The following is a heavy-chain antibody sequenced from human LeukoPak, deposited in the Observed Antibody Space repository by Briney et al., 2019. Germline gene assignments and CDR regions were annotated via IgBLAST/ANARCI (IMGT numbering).Heavy chain of an antibody. CDR1: GYTFTSYY. D-gene: IGHD6-19*01. J-gene: IGHJ5*02. V-gene: IGHV1-46*01. CDR2: INPSGGST. Sequence: ASVKVSCKASGYTFTSYYMHWVRQAPGQGLEWMGIINPSGGSTSYAQKFQGRVTMTRDTSTSTVYMELSSLRSEDTAVYYCARASALAGIGMNWFDPWGQRTLVTVSS. CDR3: ARASALAGIGMNWFDP.